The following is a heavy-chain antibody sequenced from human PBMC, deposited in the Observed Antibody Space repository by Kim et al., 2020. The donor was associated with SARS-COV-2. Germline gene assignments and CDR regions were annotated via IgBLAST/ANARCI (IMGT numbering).Heavy chain of an antibody. V-gene: IGHV4-39*01. D-gene: IGHD2-2*01. Sequence: SETLSLTCTVSGGSISISSYYWGWIRQPPGKALEWIGSIYYTGSTYSNPSLKSRVTISIDTSKTQFSLKLTSVTAADTAVYYCARRDGPTYPIDYWGQGTLVTVSS. J-gene: IGHJ4*02. CDR2: IYYTGST. CDR1: GGSISISSYY. CDR3: ARRDGPTYPIDY.